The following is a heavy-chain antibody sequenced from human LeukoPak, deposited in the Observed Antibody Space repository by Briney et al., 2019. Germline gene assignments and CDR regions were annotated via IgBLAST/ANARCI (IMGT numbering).Heavy chain of an antibody. CDR2: LYSDGNT. J-gene: IGHJ4*02. V-gene: IGHV3-53*01. D-gene: IGHD1-14*01. CDR1: GFTVITND. Sequence: PGGSLTLSCAPSGFTVITNDMTWVRPPPGKGLECVSVLYSDGNTKYADSVQGRFTISRDNSKTTLYLEMNSLSPDDTAVYYCARGVEPLAANTLAYWGQGTLVTVSS. CDR3: ARGVEPLAANTLAY.